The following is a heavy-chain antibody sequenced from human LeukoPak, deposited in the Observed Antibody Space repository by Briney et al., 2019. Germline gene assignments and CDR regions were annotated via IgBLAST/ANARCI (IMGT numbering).Heavy chain of an antibody. Sequence: PGGSLRLSCVVSGFTVSSNFMSWVRQAPGKGLEWVSVIYSGGSTYYADSVKGRFTISRDNSKNTLYLQMNSLRAEDTAVYYCAIWFGELSGSWGQGTLVTVSS. D-gene: IGHD3-10*01. J-gene: IGHJ5*02. CDR2: IYSGGST. CDR1: GFTVSSNF. CDR3: AIWFGELSGS. V-gene: IGHV3-53*01.